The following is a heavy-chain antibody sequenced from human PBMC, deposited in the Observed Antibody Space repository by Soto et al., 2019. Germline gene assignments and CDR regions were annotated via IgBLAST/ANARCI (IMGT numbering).Heavy chain of an antibody. CDR3: TRGPRGTAAGTIAH. CDR2: IYNDGTYA. CDR1: GFTFNRYW. D-gene: IGHD6-25*01. V-gene: IGHV3-74*01. J-gene: IGHJ5*02. Sequence: PGGSLRLSCAGSGFTFNRYWMNWVRQVPGKGPVWVARIYNDGTYADCADSVKGRFTISRDNAKDTLYLQMNDLRAEDSALYHCTRGPRGTAAGTIAHWGQGTLVTVSS.